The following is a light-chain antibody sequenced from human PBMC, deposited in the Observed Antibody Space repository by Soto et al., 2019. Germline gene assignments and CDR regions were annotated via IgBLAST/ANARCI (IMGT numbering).Light chain of an antibody. J-gene: IGKJ4*01. CDR3: LQDYDYPLT. Sequence: AIQMTQSPSSLSASVGDTVTITCRASQGIRNDLGWYQQKPGKAPNLLIYATSSLQSGVPSRFSGSGSGTDFTLTISSLQPEDFATYYCLQDYDYPLTFGGGTKLEIK. CDR2: ATS. V-gene: IGKV1-6*01. CDR1: QGIRND.